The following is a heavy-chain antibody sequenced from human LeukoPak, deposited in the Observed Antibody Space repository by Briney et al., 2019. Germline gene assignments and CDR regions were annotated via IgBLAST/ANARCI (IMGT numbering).Heavy chain of an antibody. J-gene: IGHJ4*02. D-gene: IGHD6-19*01. CDR3: AKGPVSRSGWYANDY. CDR2: ISDSSDST. V-gene: IGHV3-23*01. CDR1: GFSFSEYA. Sequence: GGSLRLSCAASGFSFSEYAMSWVRQAPGKGLDWVSVISDSSDSTYYADSVKSRFTITRDNSKKTLHLQMNSLRVEDTAVYYCAKGPVSRSGWYANDYWGQGTHVTVSS.